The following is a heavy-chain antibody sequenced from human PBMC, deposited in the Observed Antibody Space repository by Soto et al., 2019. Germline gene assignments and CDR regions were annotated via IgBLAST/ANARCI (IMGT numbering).Heavy chain of an antibody. Sequence: PSETVSLTCTVSGGSVSSGSYYWSWTRQPPGKGLEWIGYIYYSGSTSYPQKFQGRVTMTRDTSTSTVYMELSSLRSEDTAVYYCARWTYNWSDTNDFWGLGTLVPVSS. CDR1: GGSVSSGSYY. CDR2: IYYSGST. J-gene: IGHJ4*02. CDR3: ARWTYNWSDTNDF. V-gene: IGHV4-61*01. D-gene: IGHD1-1*01.